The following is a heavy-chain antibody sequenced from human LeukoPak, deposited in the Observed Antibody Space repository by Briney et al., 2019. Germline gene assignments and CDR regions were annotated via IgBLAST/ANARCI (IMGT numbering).Heavy chain of an antibody. CDR3: ARGGEGLL. D-gene: IGHD2-15*01. Sequence: PGGSLRLSCAASGFTFENYYLHWVRQAPGMGLVWVSRINYDGSDKTYADSVKGRFTISRDNAKHTLYLQMSSLRAEDTAMYYCARGGEGLLWSQGILVTVSS. CDR2: INYDGSDK. V-gene: IGHV3-74*01. CDR1: GFTFENYY. J-gene: IGHJ4*02.